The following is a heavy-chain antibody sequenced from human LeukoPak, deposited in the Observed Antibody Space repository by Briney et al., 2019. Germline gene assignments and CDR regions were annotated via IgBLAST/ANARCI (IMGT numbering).Heavy chain of an antibody. CDR3: AKDKGYYYDSSGYFDY. V-gene: IGHV3-53*01. Sequence: GGSLRLSCAASGFTVSSNYMSWVRQAPGKGLEWVSVIYSGGSTYYADSVKGRFTISRDNSKNTLYLQMNSLRAEDTAVYYCAKDKGYYYDSSGYFDYWGQGTLVTVSS. CDR1: GFTVSSNY. CDR2: IYSGGST. D-gene: IGHD3-22*01. J-gene: IGHJ4*02.